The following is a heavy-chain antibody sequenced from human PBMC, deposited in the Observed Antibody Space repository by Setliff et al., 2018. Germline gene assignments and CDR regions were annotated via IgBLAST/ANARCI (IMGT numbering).Heavy chain of an antibody. CDR2: MYFSGST. Sequence: PSETLSLTCTVSGASVSSSSYYWGWIRQPPGTGLEWIGSMYFSGSTYYNPSLKSRVTISIDKSKNEFPLKMSSVTAADTAVYYCARAPGYFDSTGSYFDGWGQGTLVTVSS. V-gene: IGHV4-39*06. D-gene: IGHD3-22*01. CDR3: ARAPGYFDSTGSYFDG. J-gene: IGHJ4*02. CDR1: GASVSSSSYY.